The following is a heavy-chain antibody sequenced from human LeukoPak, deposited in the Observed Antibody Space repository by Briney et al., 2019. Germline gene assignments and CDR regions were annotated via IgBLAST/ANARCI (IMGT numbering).Heavy chain of an antibody. CDR3: ARVDSSGYMGY. V-gene: IGHV4-38-2*02. J-gene: IGHJ4*02. Sequence: SETLSLTCTVSGYSISSGYYWGWIRQPPGKGLEWIGSIYHSGSTYYNPSLKSRVTISVDTSKNQFSLKLSSVTAADTAVYYCARVDSSGYMGYWGQGTLVTVSS. D-gene: IGHD3-22*01. CDR1: GYSISSGYY. CDR2: IYHSGST.